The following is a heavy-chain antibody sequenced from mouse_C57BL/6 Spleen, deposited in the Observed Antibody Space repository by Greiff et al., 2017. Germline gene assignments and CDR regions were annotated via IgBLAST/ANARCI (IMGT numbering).Heavy chain of an antibody. V-gene: IGHV1-9*01. CDR2: ILPGSGST. CDR1: GYTFTGYW. D-gene: IGHD2-3*01. J-gene: IGHJ1*03. Sequence: VKVVESGAELMKPGASVKLSCKATGYTFTGYWIEWVKQRPGHGLEWIGEILPGSGSTNYNEKFKGKATFTADTSSNTAYMQLSSLTTEDSAIDYCARKGGYYDSYFDVWGTGTTVTVSS. CDR3: ARKGGYYDSYFDV.